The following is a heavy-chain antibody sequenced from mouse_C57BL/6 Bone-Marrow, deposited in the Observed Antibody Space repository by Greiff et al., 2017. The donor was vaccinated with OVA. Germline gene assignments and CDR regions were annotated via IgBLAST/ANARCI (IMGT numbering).Heavy chain of an antibody. CDR1: GYTFTDYY. CDR3: ARDYGSSYDWYFDV. J-gene: IGHJ1*03. CDR2: INPENGGT. Sequence: EVQLQQSGPELVKPGASVKISCKASGYTFTDYYMNWVKQSHGKSLEWIGDINPENGGTSYNQKFKGKATLTVDKSSSTAYMELRSLTSEDSAVDYCARDYGSSYDWYFDVWGTGTTVTVSS. V-gene: IGHV1-26*01. D-gene: IGHD1-1*01.